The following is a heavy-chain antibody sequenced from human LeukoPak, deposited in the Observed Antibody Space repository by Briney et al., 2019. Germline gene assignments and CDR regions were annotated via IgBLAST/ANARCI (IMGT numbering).Heavy chain of an antibody. J-gene: IGHJ4*02. V-gene: IGHV3-15*01. Sequence: GGSLRLSCAASGFTFSNAWMSWVRQAPGKGLEWVGRIKSKTDGGTTDYAAPVKGRFTISRDDSKTTLYLQMNSLKTEDTAVYYCTTDFSNYDLDYWGQGTPVTVSS. D-gene: IGHD4-11*01. CDR3: TTDFSNYDLDY. CDR1: GFTFSNAW. CDR2: IKSKTDGGTT.